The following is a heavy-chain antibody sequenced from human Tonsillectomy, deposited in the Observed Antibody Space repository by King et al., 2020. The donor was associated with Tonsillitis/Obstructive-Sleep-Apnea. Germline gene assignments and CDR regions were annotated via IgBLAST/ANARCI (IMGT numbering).Heavy chain of an antibody. CDR1: GYSFTSYW. CDR2: IYPGDSDT. Sequence: VQLVESGAEVKKPGESLKISCKGSGYSFTSYWIGWVRQMPGKGLEWMGIIYPGDSDTRYSPSFQGQVTISADKSISTAYLQWSTLKASDTAMYYCARGEIGSGTYYYYYMDVWGKGTTVTVSS. J-gene: IGHJ6*03. CDR3: ARGEIGSGTYYYYYMDV. D-gene: IGHD3-10*01. V-gene: IGHV5-51*01.